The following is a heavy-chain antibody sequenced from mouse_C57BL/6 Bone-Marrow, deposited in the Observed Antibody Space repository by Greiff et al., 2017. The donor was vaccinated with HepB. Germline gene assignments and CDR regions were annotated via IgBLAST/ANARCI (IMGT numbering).Heavy chain of an antibody. Sequence: VQLKESGPGLVKPSQSLSLTCSVTGYSITSGYYWNWIRQFPGNKLEWMGYISYDGSNNYNPTLKNRISITRDTSKNQFFLKLNSVTTEDTATYYCAREENYYGSPFAYWGQGTLVTDSA. V-gene: IGHV3-6*01. CDR2: ISYDGSN. J-gene: IGHJ3*01. CDR3: AREENYYGSPFAY. CDR1: GYSITSGYY. D-gene: IGHD1-1*01.